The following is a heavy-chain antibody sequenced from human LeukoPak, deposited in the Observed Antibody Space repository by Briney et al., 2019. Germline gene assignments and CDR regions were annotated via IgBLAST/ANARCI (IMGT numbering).Heavy chain of an antibody. D-gene: IGHD6-19*01. CDR3: ARTHLVQVAGTAAVFDY. J-gene: IGHJ4*02. V-gene: IGHV4-59*08. Sequence: KPSETLSLTCTVSGGSISSYYWSWIRQPPGEGLEWIGYIYYSGSTNYNPSLKSRVTISVDTSKNQFSLKLSSVTAADTAVYYCARTHLVQVAGTAAVFDYWGQGTLVTVSS. CDR1: GGSISSYY. CDR2: IYYSGST.